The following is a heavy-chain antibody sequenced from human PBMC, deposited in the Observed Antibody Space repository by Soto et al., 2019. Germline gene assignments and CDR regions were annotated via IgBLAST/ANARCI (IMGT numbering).Heavy chain of an antibody. CDR2: IYSGGST. J-gene: IGHJ6*02. CDR1: GFTVSSNY. V-gene: IGHV3-53*01. Sequence: GGSLRLSCAASGFTVSSNYMSWVRQAPGKGLEWVSVIYSGGSTYYADSVKGRFTISRDNSKNTLYLQMNSLRAEDTAVYYCAKEMATAGNYYYYYVMDVWGQGTTVTVSS. D-gene: IGHD6-13*01. CDR3: AKEMATAGNYYYYYVMDV.